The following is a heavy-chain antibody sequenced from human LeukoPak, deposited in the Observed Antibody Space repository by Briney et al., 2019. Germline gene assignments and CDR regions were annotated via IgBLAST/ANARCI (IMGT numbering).Heavy chain of an antibody. Sequence: PSETLSLTCTVSGGSISSYYWSWIRQPPGKGLEWIGYIYYSGSTNYNPSLKSRVTISVDTSKNQFSLKLSSVTAADTAVYYCARGTTVTTNDYWGQGTLVTVSS. V-gene: IGHV4-59*01. CDR3: ARGTTVTTNDY. J-gene: IGHJ4*02. CDR1: GGSISSYY. D-gene: IGHD4-11*01. CDR2: IYYSGST.